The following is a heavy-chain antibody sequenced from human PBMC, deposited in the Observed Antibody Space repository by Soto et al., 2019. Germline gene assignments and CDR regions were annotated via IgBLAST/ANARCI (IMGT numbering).Heavy chain of an antibody. CDR3: ARSLSDTAMVAR. D-gene: IGHD5-18*01. V-gene: IGHV1-69*13. J-gene: IGHJ4*02. Sequence: SVKVSCKASGYTFTNFGITWVRNAPGQGLEWMGGIIPIFGTANYAQKFQGRVTITADESTSTAYMELSSLRSEDTAVYYCARSLSDTAMVARWGQGTLVTVSS. CDR1: GYTFTNFG. CDR2: IIPIFGTA.